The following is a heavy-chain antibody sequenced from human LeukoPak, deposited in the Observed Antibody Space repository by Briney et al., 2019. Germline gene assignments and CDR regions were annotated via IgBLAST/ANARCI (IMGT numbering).Heavy chain of an antibody. J-gene: IGHJ5*02. Sequence: PSETLSLTCTVSGGSISSYYWSWIRQAPGKGLEWIGEINHSGNTNYNPSLKRRVTISVETSKNQFSLKLSSVTAADTAVYYCVTEPGYCTGGRCYGGWFDPWGQGTLVTVSS. D-gene: IGHD2-15*01. CDR1: GGSISSYY. CDR2: INHSGNT. V-gene: IGHV4-34*01. CDR3: VTEPGYCTGGRCYGGWFDP.